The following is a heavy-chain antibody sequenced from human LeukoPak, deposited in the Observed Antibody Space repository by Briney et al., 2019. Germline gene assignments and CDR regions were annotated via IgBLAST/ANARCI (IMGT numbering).Heavy chain of an antibody. J-gene: IGHJ3*02. CDR3: ARDHTAIDAFDI. CDR2: IYSGGST. Sequence: GGSLRLSCAASEFSVGSNYMTWVRQAPGKGLEWVSLIYSGGSTYYADSVKGRFTISRDNSKNTLYLQMNSLRAEDTAVYYCARDHTAIDAFDIWGQGTMVTVSS. V-gene: IGHV3-66*01. D-gene: IGHD2-21*02. CDR1: EFSVGSNY.